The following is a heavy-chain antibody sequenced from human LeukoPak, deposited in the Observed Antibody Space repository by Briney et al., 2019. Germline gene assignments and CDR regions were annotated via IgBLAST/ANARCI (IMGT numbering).Heavy chain of an antibody. D-gene: IGHD3-9*01. CDR2: ISWNSGSK. CDR1: GFTFDDYA. CDR3: AKEGDILTDYLDY. Sequence: PGRSLRLSCAASGFTFDDYAMHWVRQAPGKGLEWVSGISWNSGSKDYADSVKGRFTISRDNAKNSLYLQMNSLRAEDTALYYCAKEGDILTDYLDYWDQGTLVTVSS. J-gene: IGHJ4*02. V-gene: IGHV3-9*01.